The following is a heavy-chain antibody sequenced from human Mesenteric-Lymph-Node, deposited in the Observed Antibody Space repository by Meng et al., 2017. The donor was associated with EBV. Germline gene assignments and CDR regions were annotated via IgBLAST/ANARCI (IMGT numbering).Heavy chain of an antibody. J-gene: IGHJ4*02. Sequence: VQLRYSAPGLGKPSDTLALPRAVSGFVIGRTNWWVCLLSRPGTGLEWLGYTYDSGTTYYHQYLERRVTISVPTTNNQFPLKLTSVSAVDTTVYYCARTPYDYVRGMSEFDSWGQGTLVTVSS. D-gene: IGHD3-16*01. V-gene: IGHV4-28*01. CDR1: GFVIGRTNW. CDR3: ARTPYDYVRGMSEFDS. CDR2: TYDSGTT.